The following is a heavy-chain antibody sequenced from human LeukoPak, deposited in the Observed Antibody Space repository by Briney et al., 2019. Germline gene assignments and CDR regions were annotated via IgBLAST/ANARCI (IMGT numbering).Heavy chain of an antibody. J-gene: IGHJ4*02. CDR1: GITLSNYG. Sequence: LGGSLRLSCAVSGITLSNYGMTWVRQAPGKGLEWVAGISDTGGRTNYAGSVKGRFTISRDNPKNTLYLQMNSLRAEDTAVYFCAKRGVVIRVILVGFHKEAYYFDSWGQGALVTVSS. CDR2: ISDTGGRT. CDR3: AKRGVVIRVILVGFHKEAYYFDS. D-gene: IGHD3-22*01. V-gene: IGHV3-23*01.